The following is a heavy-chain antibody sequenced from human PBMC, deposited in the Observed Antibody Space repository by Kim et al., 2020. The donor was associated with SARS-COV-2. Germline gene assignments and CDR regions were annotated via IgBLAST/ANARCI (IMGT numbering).Heavy chain of an antibody. V-gene: IGHV1-18*01. CDR3: ASSRIAAAPTLYYYGMDV. J-gene: IGHJ6*02. D-gene: IGHD6-13*01. CDR2: ISAYNGNT. Sequence: ASVKVSCKASGYTFTSYGISWVRQAPGQGLEWMGWISAYNGNTNYAQKLQGRVTMTTDTSTSTAYMELRSLRSDDTAVYYCASSRIAAAPTLYYYGMDVWGQGTTVTVSS. CDR1: GYTFTSYG.